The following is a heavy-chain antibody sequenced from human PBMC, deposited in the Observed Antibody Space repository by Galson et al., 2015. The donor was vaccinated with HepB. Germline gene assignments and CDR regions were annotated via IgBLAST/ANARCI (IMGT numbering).Heavy chain of an antibody. V-gene: IGHV3-30*18. CDR2: ISYDGSNK. CDR3: AKQVAAAGTYGHYYYMDV. Sequence: SLRLSCAASGFTFSSYGMHWVRQAPGKGLEWVAVISYDGSNKYYADSVKGRFTISRDNSKNTLYLQMNSLRAEDTAVYYCAKQVAAAGTYGHYYYMDVWGKGTTVTVSS. CDR1: GFTFSSYG. J-gene: IGHJ6*03. D-gene: IGHD6-13*01.